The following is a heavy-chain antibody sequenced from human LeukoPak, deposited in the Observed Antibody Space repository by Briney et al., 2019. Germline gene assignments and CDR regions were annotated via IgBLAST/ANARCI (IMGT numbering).Heavy chain of an antibody. Sequence: GGSLRLSCAASGFTFRSYGMHWVRQAPGKGLEWVAVISYDGSNKYYADSVKGRFTISRDNSKNTLYLQMNSLRAEDTAVYYCAKGLSVAGTWGYFDYWGQGTLVTVSS. V-gene: IGHV3-30*18. CDR1: GFTFRSYG. D-gene: IGHD6-19*01. CDR3: AKGLSVAGTWGYFDY. J-gene: IGHJ4*02. CDR2: ISYDGSNK.